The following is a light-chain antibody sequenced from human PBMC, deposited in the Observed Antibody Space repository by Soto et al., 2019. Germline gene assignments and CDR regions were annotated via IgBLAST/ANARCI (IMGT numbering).Light chain of an antibody. Sequence: QSALTQSASVSGSPGQSITISCTGTSSDVGSYNHVSWYQQHPGEVPKLIIFNVNDRPSAVSNRFSGSKSGNTASLTISGLQAEDEADYYCSSFTSSTTYVFGTGTKLTVL. CDR1: SSDVGSYNH. CDR3: SSFTSSTTYV. V-gene: IGLV2-14*01. J-gene: IGLJ1*01. CDR2: NVN.